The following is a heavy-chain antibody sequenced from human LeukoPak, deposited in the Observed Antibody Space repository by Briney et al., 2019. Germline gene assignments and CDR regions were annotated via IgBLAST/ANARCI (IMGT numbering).Heavy chain of an antibody. CDR1: GFTFSSYS. V-gene: IGHV3-48*01. CDR3: ARAEGYYGDHDFDY. J-gene: IGHJ4*02. D-gene: IGHD4-17*01. Sequence: GGSLRLSCAASGFTFSSYSMNWVRQAPGKGLEWVSYISSSSSTIYYADSVKGRFTISRDNAKNSLYLQMNSLRAEDTAVYYCARAEGYYGDHDFDYWGQGTLVTVSS. CDR2: ISSSSSTI.